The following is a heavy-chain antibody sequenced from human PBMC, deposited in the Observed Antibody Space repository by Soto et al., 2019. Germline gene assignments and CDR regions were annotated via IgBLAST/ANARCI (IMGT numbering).Heavy chain of an antibody. CDR2: IYPGDSDT. CDR3: ARGRFCTFGACYSYDH. V-gene: IGHV5-51*01. J-gene: IGHJ4*01. D-gene: IGHD2-8*01. Sequence: GESLKISCKGSGYNFRTSWIAWVRQMPGKGLEWMGIIYPGDSDTRYNPAFQGQVTISVDESASTAYLQWSSLKASDTATYYCARGRFCTFGACYSYDHWGHGTQVTVSS. CDR1: GYNFRTSW.